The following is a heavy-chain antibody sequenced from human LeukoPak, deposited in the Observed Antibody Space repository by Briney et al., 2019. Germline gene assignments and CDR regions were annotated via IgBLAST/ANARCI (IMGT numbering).Heavy chain of an antibody. V-gene: IGHV3-53*01. J-gene: IGHJ4*02. CDR3: ARDAAAGTEGFDY. D-gene: IGHD6-13*01. CDR2: IYSGGSR. CDR1: GFTVSSNY. Sequence: GGSLRLSCAASGFTVSSNYMSWVRQAPGKGLEWVSVIYSGGSRYYADFVKGRFTISKDNSKNTVYLQMSSLTAEDTAVYYCARDAAAGTEGFDYWGQGTLVTVSS.